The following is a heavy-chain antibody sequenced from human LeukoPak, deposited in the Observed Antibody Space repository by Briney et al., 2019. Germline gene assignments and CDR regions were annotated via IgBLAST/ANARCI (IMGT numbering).Heavy chain of an antibody. Sequence: GGSLRLSCAASGFTFSSYEIQWVRQAPGKGLEWISYGSQSGATTYFADSVKGRYIISRDNAKNSLYMQMNSLRAEDTAVYYCARVERLRLGELSAPWAMDVWGQGTTVTVSS. CDR2: GSQSGATT. V-gene: IGHV3-48*03. J-gene: IGHJ6*02. CDR3: ARVERLRLGELSAPWAMDV. CDR1: GFTFSSYE. D-gene: IGHD3-16*02.